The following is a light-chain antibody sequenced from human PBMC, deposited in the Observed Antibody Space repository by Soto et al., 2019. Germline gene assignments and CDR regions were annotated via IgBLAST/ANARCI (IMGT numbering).Light chain of an antibody. Sequence: DIQMTQSPSSLSASVGDRVTITCRASQSISSYLNWYQQKPGKAPKLLIYAASSLQSGVPSRFSGSGSGTDFTLTISSLQPEDFATYYCQQSCSTPPTLGQGTKVDIK. CDR1: QSISSY. V-gene: IGKV1-39*01. CDR3: QQSCSTPPT. J-gene: IGKJ1*01. CDR2: AAS.